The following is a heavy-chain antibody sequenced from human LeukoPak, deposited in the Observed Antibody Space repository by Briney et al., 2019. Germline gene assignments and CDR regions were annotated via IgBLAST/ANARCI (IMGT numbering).Heavy chain of an antibody. CDR1: GFTFDDYT. J-gene: IGHJ4*02. CDR2: ISWDGGST. V-gene: IGHV3-43*01. CDR3: ARDCNGVNCYSYNFDY. Sequence: PGGSLRLSCAASGFTFDDYTMHWVRQVPGKGLEWVSLISWDGGSTYYADSVKGRFTISRDNAKNSLYLQLNSLRAEDTAVYYCARDCNGVNCYSYNFDYWGQGTLVTVSS. D-gene: IGHD2-15*01.